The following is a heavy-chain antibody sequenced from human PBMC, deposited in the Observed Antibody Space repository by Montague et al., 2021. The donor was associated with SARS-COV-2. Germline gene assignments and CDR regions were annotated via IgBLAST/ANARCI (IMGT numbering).Heavy chain of an antibody. D-gene: IGHD3-10*01. CDR3: ARDDIVLQGVTKGMDV. CDR1: GGSISSSNYY. Sequence: SETLSLTCTVSGGSISSSNYYWGWIRQPPGKGLERIGNMYYSGSTYCNPSLKSRVTISIDTSKNQFSLKLSSVTAADTAVYYCARDDIVLQGVTKGMDVWGQGTTVTVSS. J-gene: IGHJ6*02. CDR2: MYYSGST. V-gene: IGHV4-39*07.